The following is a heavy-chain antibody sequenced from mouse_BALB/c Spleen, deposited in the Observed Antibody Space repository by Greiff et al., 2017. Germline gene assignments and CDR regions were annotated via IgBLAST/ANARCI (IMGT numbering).Heavy chain of an antibody. D-gene: IGHD2-1*01. CDR1: GYSITSDYA. CDR3: AREGNYHYYAMDY. Sequence: ESGPGLVKPSQSLSLTCTVTGYSITSDYAWNWIRQFPGNKLEWMGYISYSGSTSYNPSLKSRISITRDTSKNQFFLQLNSVTTEDTATYYCAREGNYHYYAMDYWGQGTSVTVSS. V-gene: IGHV3-2*02. CDR2: ISYSGST. J-gene: IGHJ4*01.